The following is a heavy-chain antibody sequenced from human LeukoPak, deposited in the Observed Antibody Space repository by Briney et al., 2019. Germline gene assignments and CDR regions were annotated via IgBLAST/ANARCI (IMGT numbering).Heavy chain of an antibody. CDR3: ARTRVGRETFDY. CDR1: GYTFTGYY. V-gene: IGHV1-2*02. Sequence: ASVKVSCKASGYTFTGYYMHWVRQAPGQGLEWMGWINPNSGGTNYAQKLQGRVTMTRDTSISTAYMELSRLRSDDTAVYYCARTRVGRETFDYWGQGTLVTVSS. J-gene: IGHJ4*02. D-gene: IGHD3-10*01. CDR2: INPNSGGT.